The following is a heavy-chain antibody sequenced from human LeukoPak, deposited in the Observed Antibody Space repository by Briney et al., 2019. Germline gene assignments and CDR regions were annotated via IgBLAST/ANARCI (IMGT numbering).Heavy chain of an antibody. CDR1: GFTFSSYS. V-gene: IGHV3-21*01. Sequence: GGSLRLSCAASGFTFSSYSMNWVRQAPGKGLEWVSSISSSSSYIYYADSVKGRFTISRDNAKNSLYLQMNSLRAGDTAVYYCARDEDYVWGSYRLDYWGQGTLVTVSS. D-gene: IGHD3-16*02. J-gene: IGHJ4*02. CDR3: ARDEDYVWGSYRLDY. CDR2: ISSSSSYI.